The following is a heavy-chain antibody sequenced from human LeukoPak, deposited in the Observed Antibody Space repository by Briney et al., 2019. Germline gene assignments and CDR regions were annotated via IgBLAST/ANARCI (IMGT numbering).Heavy chain of an antibody. CDR3: ARDLVAGMTAIEDY. CDR1: GYTFTSYG. D-gene: IGHD2-21*02. Sequence: ASVKVSCKASGYTFTSYGISWVRQAPGQGLEWMGWINPNSGGTNYAQKFQGRVTMTRDTSISTAYMELSRLRSDDTAVYYCARDLVAGMTAIEDYWGQGTLVTVSS. CDR2: INPNSGGT. V-gene: IGHV1-2*02. J-gene: IGHJ4*02.